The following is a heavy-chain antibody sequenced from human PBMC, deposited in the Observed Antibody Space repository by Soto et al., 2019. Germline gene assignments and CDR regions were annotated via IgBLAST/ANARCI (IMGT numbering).Heavy chain of an antibody. CDR2: VSTSGRST. D-gene: IGHD2-15*01. Sequence: GGSLRLSCSASGFIFSESTIYWVRQVPGKGLEAISAVSTSGRSTYYADSVKDRFTISRDNSKNTLFLQMGSLRPEDTAIYYCVKQAHGLDGVAFDYWGRGTQVTVSS. V-gene: IGHV3-64D*06. CDR3: VKQAHGLDGVAFDY. J-gene: IGHJ4*02. CDR1: GFIFSEST.